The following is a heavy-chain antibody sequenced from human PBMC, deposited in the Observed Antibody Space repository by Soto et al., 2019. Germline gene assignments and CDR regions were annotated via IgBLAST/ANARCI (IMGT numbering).Heavy chain of an antibody. V-gene: IGHV1-69*08. CDR2: TTPIPGIP. D-gene: IGHD5-18*01. J-gene: IGHJ6*02. CDR3: ARDFSPPAQGYSYGSYGMDV. CDR1: GGILSKYS. Sequence: QVHLVQSGAEVKKPGSSVKVSCEASGGILSKYSISWVRQAPGQGLEWMGRTTPIPGIPNYAQKFQGRVTITADKSTSTAYMELSSLRSEDTATYYCARDFSPPAQGYSYGSYGMDVWGQGTTVTVSS.